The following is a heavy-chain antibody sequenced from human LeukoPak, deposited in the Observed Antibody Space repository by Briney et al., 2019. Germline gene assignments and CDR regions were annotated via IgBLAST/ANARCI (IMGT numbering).Heavy chain of an antibody. V-gene: IGHV3-30-3*01. CDR3: ARDLIRNWFDP. J-gene: IGHJ5*02. CDR2: ISYDGSNK. Sequence: PGRSLRLSGAASGFTFSSYAMHWVRQAPAKGLEWVAVISYDGSNKYYADSVKGRFTISRDNSKNTLYLQMNSLRAEDTAVYYCARDLIRNWFDPWGQGTLVTVSS. D-gene: IGHD2-8*01. CDR1: GFTFSSYA.